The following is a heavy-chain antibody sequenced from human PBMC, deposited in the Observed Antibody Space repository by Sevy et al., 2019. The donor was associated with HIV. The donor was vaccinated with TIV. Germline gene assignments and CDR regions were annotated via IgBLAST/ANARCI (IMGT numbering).Heavy chain of an antibody. Sequence: GGSLRLSCAASGFTFSNYAMTWVRQAPGKGPEWVSVISSGSGDATYYADSVKGRFAISRDNSRNTLYLKMNSLRAEDTAVYYCAKDACSGGSCKAWDYWGQGTLVTVSS. CDR2: ISSGSGDAT. D-gene: IGHD2-15*01. J-gene: IGHJ4*02. CDR1: GFTFSNYA. CDR3: AKDACSGGSCKAWDY. V-gene: IGHV3-23*01.